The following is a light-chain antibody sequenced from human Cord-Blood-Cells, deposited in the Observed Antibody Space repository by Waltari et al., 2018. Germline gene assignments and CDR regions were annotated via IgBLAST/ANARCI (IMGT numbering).Light chain of an antibody. CDR3: SSYTSSSTLV. CDR2: DVS. Sequence: QSALTQPASVSGSPGQSITISCTGTSSDVGGYNYVSWYQQHPGKAPKLMFYDVSNLPSGFSNRFSGSKACNTASLTISGLQAEDEADYYCSSYTSSSTLVFGTGTKVTVL. V-gene: IGLV2-14*01. J-gene: IGLJ1*01. CDR1: SSDVGGYNY.